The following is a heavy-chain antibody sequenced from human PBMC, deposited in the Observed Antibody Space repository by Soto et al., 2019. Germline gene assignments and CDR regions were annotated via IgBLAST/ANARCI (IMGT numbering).Heavy chain of an antibody. Sequence: VGSLRLSCAASGFTFSSYGMHWVRQAPGKGLEWVAVISYDGSTKYYGDSVNGRLTISRDNSKNTLYLQMNSLRAEDTAVYYCAKDHNTFLDYWGQGTLVTVSS. J-gene: IGHJ4*02. CDR3: AKDHNTFLDY. CDR1: GFTFSSYG. D-gene: IGHD2-21*01. V-gene: IGHV3-30*18. CDR2: ISYDGSTK.